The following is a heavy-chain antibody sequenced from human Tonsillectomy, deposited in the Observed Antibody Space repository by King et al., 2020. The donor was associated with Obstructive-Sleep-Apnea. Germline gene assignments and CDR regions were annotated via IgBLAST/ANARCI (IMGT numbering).Heavy chain of an antibody. V-gene: IGHV3-74*01. CDR1: GFIFSSYW. J-gene: IGHJ4*02. D-gene: IGHD3-22*01. CDR2: INNDGSTT. Sequence: VQLVESGGGFVQPGGSLRLSCAASGFIFSSYWMHWVRQVPGKGLVWVSRINNDGSTTSYADSVKGRFTISRDNAKGTLFLQMDSLRAEDTAVFYCARDRDYYDSSGYYYSEGFDYWGQGTLVTVSS. CDR3: ARDRDYYDSSGYYYSEGFDY.